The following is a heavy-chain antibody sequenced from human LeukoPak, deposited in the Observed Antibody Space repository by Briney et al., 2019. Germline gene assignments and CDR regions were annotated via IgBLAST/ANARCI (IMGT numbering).Heavy chain of an antibody. V-gene: IGHV1-2*02. Sequence: ASVKVSCKASGYTFTGYYMHWVRQAPGQGLEWMGWINPNSGGTNYAQKFQGRVTMTRDTSISTAYMELSSLRSEDTAVYYCARGRTIFGVVTIPDAFDIWGQGTMVTVSS. J-gene: IGHJ3*02. CDR3: ARGRTIFGVVTIPDAFDI. CDR2: INPNSGGT. D-gene: IGHD3-3*01. CDR1: GYTFTGYY.